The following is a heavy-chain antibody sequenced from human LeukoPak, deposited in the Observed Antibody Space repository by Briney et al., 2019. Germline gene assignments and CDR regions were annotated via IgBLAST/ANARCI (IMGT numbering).Heavy chain of an antibody. CDR1: GGSFSGYY. D-gene: IGHD6-19*01. CDR2: ISHSGST. V-gene: IGHV4-34*01. J-gene: IGHJ5*02. Sequence: SETLSLTCAVYGGSFSGYYWSWIRQPPGKGLEWIGEISHSGSTNYNPSLKSRVTISVDTSKNQFSLKLSSVTAADTAVYYCARAPSAGLVYWYNWFDPWGQGTLVTVSS. CDR3: ARAPSAGLVYWYNWFDP.